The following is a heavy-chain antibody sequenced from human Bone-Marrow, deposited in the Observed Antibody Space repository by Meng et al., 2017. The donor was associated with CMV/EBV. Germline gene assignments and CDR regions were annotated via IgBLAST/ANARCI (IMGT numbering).Heavy chain of an antibody. CDR3: ARLDSSGWYDY. D-gene: IGHD6-19*01. CDR2: INHSGST. J-gene: IGHJ4*02. CDR1: GGSFSGYY. V-gene: IGHV4-34*01. Sequence: GSLRLSCAVYGGSFSGYYWSWIRQPPGKGLEWIGEINHSGSTNYNPSLKSRVTISVDTSKNQFSLKLSSVTAADTAVYYCARLDSSGWYDYWGQGTLVTVSS.